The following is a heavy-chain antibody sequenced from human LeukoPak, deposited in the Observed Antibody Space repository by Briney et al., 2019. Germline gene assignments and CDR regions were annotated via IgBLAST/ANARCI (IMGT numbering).Heavy chain of an antibody. D-gene: IGHD3-3*02. V-gene: IGHV3-53*01. J-gene: IGHJ4*02. Sequence: GGSLRLSCAPSGFTVSSSYMSWVRQAPEKGLEWVSVIYSGGTTYYADSVKGRFTISRDNSMNALYLQMNSLRAEDTALYYCARGHIWTYHYFDYWGQGTLVTVSS. CDR3: ARGHIWTYHYFDY. CDR2: IYSGGTT. CDR1: GFTVSSSY.